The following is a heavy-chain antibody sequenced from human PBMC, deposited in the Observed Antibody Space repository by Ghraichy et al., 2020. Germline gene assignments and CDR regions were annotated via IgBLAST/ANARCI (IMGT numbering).Heavy chain of an antibody. CDR3: ATPTGRSSY. CDR1: GFDFGSFG. CDR2: IWYDGSQS. V-gene: IGHV3-30*02. Sequence: GESLNISCVGTGFDFGSFGIHWVRQGPGKGLQWVAGIWYDGSQSYYVDSVWGRFTISRDIPKNTVYLQMNSLRLEDTGVYYCATPTGRSSYWGQGALVTVSA. J-gene: IGHJ4*02. D-gene: IGHD1-14*01.